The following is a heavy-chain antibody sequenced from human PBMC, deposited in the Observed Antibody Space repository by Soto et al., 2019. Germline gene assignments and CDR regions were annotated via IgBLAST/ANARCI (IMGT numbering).Heavy chain of an antibody. J-gene: IGHJ3*02. CDR3: ARAFTRYNWNFRDDAFDI. D-gene: IGHD1-7*01. CDR1: GYTFTGYY. CDR2: INPNSGGT. V-gene: IGHV1-2*02. Sequence: ASVKVSFKASGYTFTGYYMHWVRQAPGQGLEWMGWINPNSGGTNYAQKFQGRVTMTRDTSISTAYMELSRLRSDDTAVYYCARAFTRYNWNFRDDAFDIWGQGTMVTV.